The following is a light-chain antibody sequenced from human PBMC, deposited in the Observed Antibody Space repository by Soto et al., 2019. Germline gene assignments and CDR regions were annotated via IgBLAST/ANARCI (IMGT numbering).Light chain of an antibody. V-gene: IGKV1-5*03. CDR3: QQYNSYSPVYT. CDR1: QSISRG. CDR2: KAS. J-gene: IGKJ2*01. Sequence: DIQMTQSPSTLSASVGDRVTITCRASQSISRGLAWYQQKPGKAPKLRIYKASSVESGVPARFTGSGSWTEFTLIISSLQADDFAAYCWQQYNSYSPVYTFGQGTKLEIK.